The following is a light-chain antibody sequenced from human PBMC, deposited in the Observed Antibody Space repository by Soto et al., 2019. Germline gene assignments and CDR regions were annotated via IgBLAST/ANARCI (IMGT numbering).Light chain of an antibody. CDR3: QSYDSSLSAYV. Sequence: QSVLTQPPSVSGAPGQRVTISCTVSSSNIGAGYDVHWYQQLPGTAPKLLIYDNTNRPSGVPDRFSGSKSGTSASLAITGLQAEDEADYYCQSYDSSLSAYVFGTGTKVTVL. J-gene: IGLJ1*01. CDR2: DNT. CDR1: SSNIGAGYD. V-gene: IGLV1-40*01.